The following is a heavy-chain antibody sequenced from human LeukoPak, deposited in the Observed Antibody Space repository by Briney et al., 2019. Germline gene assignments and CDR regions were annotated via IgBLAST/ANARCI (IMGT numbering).Heavy chain of an antibody. D-gene: IGHD4-11*01. CDR2: IYHSGST. J-gene: IGHJ4*02. V-gene: IGHV4-30-2*01. Sequence: SQTLSLTCAVSGGSISSGGYSWSWIRQPPGKGLEWIGYIYHSGSTYYNPSLKSRVTISVDRSKNQFSLKLSSVTAADTAVYYCARMGTTFPNYFDYWGQGTLVTVSS. CDR1: GGSISSGGYS. CDR3: ARMGTTFPNYFDY.